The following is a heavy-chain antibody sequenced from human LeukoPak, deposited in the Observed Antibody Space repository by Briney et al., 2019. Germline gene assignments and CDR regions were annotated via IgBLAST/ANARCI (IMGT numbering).Heavy chain of an antibody. CDR3: ARVNGLNWFDP. D-gene: IGHD4-17*01. J-gene: IGHJ5*02. CDR2: IYYSGST. Sequence: ASQTLSLTCTVSGGSISIGGYYWSWIRQHPGKGLEWIGYIYYSGSTYYNPSLKSRVTISVDTAKNQCSLKLSSVTVADTTVFYCARVNGLNWFDPWGQGTLVTVSS. V-gene: IGHV4-31*03. CDR1: GGSISIGGYY.